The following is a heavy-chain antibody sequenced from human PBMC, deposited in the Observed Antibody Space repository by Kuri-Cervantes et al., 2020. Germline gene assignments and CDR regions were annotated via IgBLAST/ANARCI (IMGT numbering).Heavy chain of an antibody. V-gene: IGHV4-4*02. J-gene: IGHJ5*02. CDR2: IYHSGST. CDR3: ARRSYYDTFGYDTWFDP. Sequence: GSLRLSCAVSGGSISSSNWWSWVRQPPGKGLEWIGEIYHSGSTNYNPSLKSRVTISVDKSKNQFSLKLSSVTAADTAVYYCARRSYYDTFGYDTWFDPWGRGILVTVSS. D-gene: IGHD3-22*01. CDR1: GGSISSSNW.